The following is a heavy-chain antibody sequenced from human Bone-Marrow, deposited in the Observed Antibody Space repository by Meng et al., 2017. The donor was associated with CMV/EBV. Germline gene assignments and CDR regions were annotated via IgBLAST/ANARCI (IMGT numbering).Heavy chain of an antibody. CDR3: ASDCSSTSCFS. V-gene: IGHV3-11*01. CDR2: ISSSGSTI. CDR1: GFAFRDYT. J-gene: IGHJ5*02. D-gene: IGHD2-2*01. Sequence: GESLKISCTASGFAFRDYTMNWVRQAPGKGLEWVSYISSSGSTIYYAYSVKGRFTISRDNAKNSLYLQMNSLRAEDTALYYCASDCSSTSCFSWGQGTRVTGSS.